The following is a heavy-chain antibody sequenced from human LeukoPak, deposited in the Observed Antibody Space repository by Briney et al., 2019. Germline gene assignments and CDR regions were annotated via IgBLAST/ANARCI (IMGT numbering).Heavy chain of an antibody. CDR3: ARDRAPYGY. V-gene: IGHV3-9*01. CDR1: GFTFDDYA. CDR2: ISWNSGNI. D-gene: IGHD4-17*01. J-gene: IGHJ4*02. Sequence: GGSLRLSCAASGFTFDDYAMHWVRQAPGKGLEWVSGISWNSGNIGYADSVEGRFTISRDNAKNSLYLQMNSLRAEDTAVYYCARDRAPYGYWGQGTLVTVSS.